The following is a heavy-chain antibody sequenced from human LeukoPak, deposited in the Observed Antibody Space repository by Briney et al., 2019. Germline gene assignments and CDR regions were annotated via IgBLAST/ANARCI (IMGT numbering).Heavy chain of an antibody. Sequence: AGGSLRLSCAASGFTFSSYWMSWVRQAPGKGLEWVANIKQDGSEKYYVDSVKGRFTISRDNAKNSLYLQMNSLRAEDTAVYYCARDLPSIFGYGDYYFDYWGQGTLVTVSS. D-gene: IGHD4-17*01. J-gene: IGHJ4*02. CDR1: GFTFSSYW. CDR2: IKQDGSEK. V-gene: IGHV3-7*01. CDR3: ARDLPSIFGYGDYYFDY.